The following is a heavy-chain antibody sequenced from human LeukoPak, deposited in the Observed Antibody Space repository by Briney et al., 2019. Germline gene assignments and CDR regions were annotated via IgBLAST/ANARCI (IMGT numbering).Heavy chain of an antibody. Sequence: SETLSLTCTVSGGSISSSSYYWGWLRQPPGTGLEWLGSIYYSGSTYYNPSLKSRVTISVDTSKNQFSLKLNSVTAADTAVFYCASGEYTYGFPPFDYWGQGTLVTVSS. D-gene: IGHD5-18*01. J-gene: IGHJ4*02. CDR1: GGSISSSSYY. V-gene: IGHV4-39*01. CDR2: IYYSGST. CDR3: ASGEYTYGFPPFDY.